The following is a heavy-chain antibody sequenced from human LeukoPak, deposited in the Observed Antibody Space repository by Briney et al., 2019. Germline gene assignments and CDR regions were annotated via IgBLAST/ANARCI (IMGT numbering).Heavy chain of an antibody. CDR3: ARVWRGTTVTTDDY. CDR1: GFTFSSYA. CDR2: ISYDGSNK. Sequence: PGRSLRLSCAASGFTFSSYAMHWVRQAPGKGLEWVAVISYDGSNKYYADSVKGRFTISRDNSKNTLYLQMNSLRAEDTAVYYCARVWRGTTVTTDDYWGQGTLVTVSS. J-gene: IGHJ4*02. D-gene: IGHD4-17*01. V-gene: IGHV3-30-3*01.